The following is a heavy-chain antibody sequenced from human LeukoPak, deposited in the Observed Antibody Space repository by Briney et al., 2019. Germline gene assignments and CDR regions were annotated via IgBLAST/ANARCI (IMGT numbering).Heavy chain of an antibody. D-gene: IGHD1-26*01. CDR1: EFTFNSFT. CDR2: ISADGSTK. CDR3: AKHAAGATKSYYYGVDV. J-gene: IGHJ6*02. V-gene: IGHV3-30-3*02. Sequence: PGGSLRLSCAASEFTFNSFTMHWVRQPPGKGGEWVAFISADGSTKYYAESVKGRFTISRDNSKNTVYLQMNSLRAEDTAVYYCAKHAAGATKSYYYGVDVWGQGTTVTVSS.